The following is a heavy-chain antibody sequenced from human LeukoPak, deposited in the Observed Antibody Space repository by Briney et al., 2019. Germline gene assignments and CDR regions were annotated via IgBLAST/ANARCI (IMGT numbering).Heavy chain of an antibody. D-gene: IGHD3-10*01. J-gene: IGHJ4*02. Sequence: ASVKVSCKASGYTFTSYDINWVRQATGQGLERMGWMNPNSGNTGYAQKFQGRVTMTRNTSISTAYMELSSLRSEDTAVYYCARGLTMVRGVIIRYWGQGTLVTVSS. CDR2: MNPNSGNT. CDR3: ARGLTMVRGVIIRY. CDR1: GYTFTSYD. V-gene: IGHV1-8*01.